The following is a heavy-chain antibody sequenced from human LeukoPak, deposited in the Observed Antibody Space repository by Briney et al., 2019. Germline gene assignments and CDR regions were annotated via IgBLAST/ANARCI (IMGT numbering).Heavy chain of an antibody. V-gene: IGHV3-7*03. CDR2: IKSDGSEK. CDR3: ARGGVVAGKFEY. CDR1: EFTFSNYW. Sequence: GGSLRLSCAASEFTFSNYWMTWVRQAPGKGLEWVANIKSDGSEKFYVDSVKGRFIISRDNAKNSLYLQMNSLRAEDTAVYYWARGGVVAGKFEYGGQEILVTVSS. D-gene: IGHD6-19*01. J-gene: IGHJ4*02.